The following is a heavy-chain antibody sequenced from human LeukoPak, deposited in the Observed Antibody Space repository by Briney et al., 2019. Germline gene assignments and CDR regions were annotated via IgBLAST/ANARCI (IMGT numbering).Heavy chain of an antibody. V-gene: IGHV4-39*07. Sequence: SETLSLTCSVSGGSISSSSYYWGWIRQPPGKGLEWIGSIYYSGSTYYNPSLKSRVTISVDTSKNQFSLKLSSVTAADTAVYYCARYSSGQAYWGQGTLVTVSS. CDR2: IYYSGST. J-gene: IGHJ4*02. CDR3: ARYSSGQAY. CDR1: GGSISSSSYY. D-gene: IGHD6-19*01.